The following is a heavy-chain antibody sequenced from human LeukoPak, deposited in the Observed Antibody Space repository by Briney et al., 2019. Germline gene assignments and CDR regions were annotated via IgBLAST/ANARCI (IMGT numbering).Heavy chain of an antibody. CDR1: GYTFTGYY. CDR2: INPNSGGT. CDR3: AFNGDCSGGSCYS. D-gene: IGHD2-15*01. V-gene: IGHV1-2*06. Sequence: ASVKVSCKASGYTFTGYYMHWVRQAPGQGLEWMGRINPNSGGTNYAQKFQGRVTMTRDTSISTAYMELSRLRSDDTAVYYCAFNGDCSGGSCYSWGQGTLVTVSS. J-gene: IGHJ4*02.